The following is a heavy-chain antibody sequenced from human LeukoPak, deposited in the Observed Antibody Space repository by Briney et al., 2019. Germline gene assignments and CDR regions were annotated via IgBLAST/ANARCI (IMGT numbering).Heavy chain of an antibody. J-gene: IGHJ4*01. CDR1: GCTFTSYD. CDR2: MNPNNGNT. D-gene: IGHD2-8*01. V-gene: IGHV1-8*02. CDR3: ARDLVDNACDF. Sequence: ASVKVSCKASGCTFTSYDIIWLRQATGQGLEWMGWMNPNNGNTGYVQKLQGRLTMTRDTSISTAYMELSSLRSEDTAVYYCARDLVDNACDFWGQGTLVTVSS.